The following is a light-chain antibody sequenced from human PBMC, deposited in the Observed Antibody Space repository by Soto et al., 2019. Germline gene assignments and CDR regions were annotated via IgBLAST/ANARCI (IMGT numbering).Light chain of an antibody. V-gene: IGLV3-21*02. CDR3: HVWDAGSDPHHV. CDR1: NIGIKR. J-gene: IGLJ1*01. CDR2: DDN. Sequence: SYELTQPPSVSVAPGQTARITCGGNNIGIKRVHWYQQKPGQAPVLVVYDDNARPSGIPERFSGSNSGSTATLTISRVEAGDEADYYCHVWDAGSDPHHVFGNGTKGTVL.